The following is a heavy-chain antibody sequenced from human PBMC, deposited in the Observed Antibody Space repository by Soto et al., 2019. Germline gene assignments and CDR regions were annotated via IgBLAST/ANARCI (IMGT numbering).Heavy chain of an antibody. D-gene: IGHD6-6*01. CDR3: AKDIAARPPYYCGY. J-gene: IGHJ4*02. Sequence: GGSLRLSCAASGFTFDDYAMHWVRQAPGKGLEWVSGISWNSGTIAYADSVEGRFTISRDNAKNSLYLQMNSLRAEDTALYYCAKDIAARPPYYCGYWGQGTLVTVSS. CDR2: ISWNSGTI. CDR1: GFTFDDYA. V-gene: IGHV3-9*01.